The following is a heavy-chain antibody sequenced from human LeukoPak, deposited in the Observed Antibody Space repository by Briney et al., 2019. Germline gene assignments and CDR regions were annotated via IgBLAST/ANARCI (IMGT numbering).Heavy chain of an antibody. CDR3: AKGARRITIFGVVTYFDY. CDR2: ISGSGGST. V-gene: IGHV3-23*01. Sequence: GGSLRLSCAASGFTFSSYAMSWVRQAPGKGLEWVSAISGSGGSTYYADSVKGRFTISRDNSKNTLYLQMNSLRAEDTAVYYCAKGARRITIFGVVTYFDYWGQGTLVTVSS. D-gene: IGHD3-3*01. CDR1: GFTFSSYA. J-gene: IGHJ4*02.